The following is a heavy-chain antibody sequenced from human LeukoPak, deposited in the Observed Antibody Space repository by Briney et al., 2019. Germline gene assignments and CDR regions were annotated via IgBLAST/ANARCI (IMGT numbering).Heavy chain of an antibody. Sequence: GGSLRLSCAASGFTFSSYSMNWVRQAPGKGLEWVSYISSSSSTIYYADSVKGRFTISRDNAKNSLYLQMDSLRAEDTAVYYCAGLPSSSWYYFDYWGQGTLVTVSS. CDR1: GFTFSSYS. CDR2: ISSSSSTI. D-gene: IGHD6-13*01. CDR3: AGLPSSSWYYFDY. V-gene: IGHV3-48*01. J-gene: IGHJ4*02.